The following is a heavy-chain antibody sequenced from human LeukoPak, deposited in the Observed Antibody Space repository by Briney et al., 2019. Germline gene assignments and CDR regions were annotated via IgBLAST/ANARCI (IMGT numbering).Heavy chain of an antibody. Sequence: AGGSLRLSCAASGFTFSSYSMNWVRQAPGKGLEWVSSISSSSSYIYYADSVKGRFTISRNNAKNSLYLQMNRLRDEDTAVYYCARDRLLEDRDYSYYYYMDVWGKGTTVTVSS. CDR1: GFTFSSYS. V-gene: IGHV3-21*01. CDR2: ISSSSSYI. J-gene: IGHJ6*03. D-gene: IGHD1-1*01. CDR3: ARDRLLEDRDYSYYYYMDV.